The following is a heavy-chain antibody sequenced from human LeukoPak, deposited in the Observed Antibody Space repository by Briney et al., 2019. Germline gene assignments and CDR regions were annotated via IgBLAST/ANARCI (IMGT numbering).Heavy chain of an antibody. CDR1: GYTFTSYY. D-gene: IGHD3-16*01. CDR2: ISADNGNT. CDR3: ARDNDSRDPPHFDY. J-gene: IGHJ4*02. V-gene: IGHV1-18*04. Sequence: ASVKVSCKASGYTFTSYYMHWVRQAPGQGLEWMGWISADNGNTNYAQKLQGRVTMTTDTSTSTAYMELRSLRSDDTAVYYCARDNDSRDPPHFDYWGQGTLVTVSS.